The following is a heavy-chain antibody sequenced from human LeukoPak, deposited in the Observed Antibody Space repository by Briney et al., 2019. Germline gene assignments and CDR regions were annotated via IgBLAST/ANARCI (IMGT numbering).Heavy chain of an antibody. J-gene: IGHJ4*02. CDR2: IRYDGSNK. CDR3: AKDLGRITMIVVVITLDY. D-gene: IGHD3-22*01. CDR1: GFTFSGSG. V-gene: IGHV3-30*02. Sequence: GGSLRLSCAASGFTFSGSGMHWVRQAPGKGLEWVTFIRYDGSNKYYTDSVKGRFTISRDNSKNTLYLQMNSPRAEDTAVYYCAKDLGRITMIVVVITLDYWGQGTLVTVSS.